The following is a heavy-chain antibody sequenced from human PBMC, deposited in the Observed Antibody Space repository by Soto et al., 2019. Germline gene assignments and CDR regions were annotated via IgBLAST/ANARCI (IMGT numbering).Heavy chain of an antibody. Sequence: QVQLVQSGAEVKKPGASVKVSCKASGYTFTNFGINWVRQAPGQGLEWMGWISAYNGNTNYAQNFQGRVTMTTDTATRTANMEMRSLRSDDTAVYYCAGGGAPSDYWGQGTLFTVSS. CDR3: AGGGAPSDY. V-gene: IGHV1-18*01. J-gene: IGHJ4*02. CDR1: GYTFTNFG. D-gene: IGHD3-16*01. CDR2: ISAYNGNT.